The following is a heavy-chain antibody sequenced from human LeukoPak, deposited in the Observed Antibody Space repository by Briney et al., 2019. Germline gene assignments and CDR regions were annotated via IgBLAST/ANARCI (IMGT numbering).Heavy chain of an antibody. D-gene: IGHD2-21*01. CDR1: GFTFSSYW. Sequence: GGSLRLSCAASGFTFSSYWMHWVRQAPGKGLVWVSLINSDGSRTSHADSVKGRFTISRDNAQNTLYLQMNSLRAEDTAVYFCARGAFLDYWGQGTLVTVSS. CDR3: ARGAFLDY. CDR2: INSDGSRT. V-gene: IGHV3-74*01. J-gene: IGHJ4*02.